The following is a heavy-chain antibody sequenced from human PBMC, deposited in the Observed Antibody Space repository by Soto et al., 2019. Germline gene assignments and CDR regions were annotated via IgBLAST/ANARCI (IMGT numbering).Heavy chain of an antibody. J-gene: IGHJ4*02. CDR3: ANSYDILTGYSGFDY. V-gene: IGHV3-21*01. CDR2: ISGSSSYI. D-gene: IGHD3-9*01. Sequence: EVQLVESGGGLVKPGGSLRLSCAASGFTFSRYSMNWVRQAPGKGLEWVSSISGSSSYIYYADSVKGRFTISRDNSKNSLYLQMNSLRADDKAVYYCANSYDILTGYSGFDYWGQGTLVTVPS. CDR1: GFTFSRYS.